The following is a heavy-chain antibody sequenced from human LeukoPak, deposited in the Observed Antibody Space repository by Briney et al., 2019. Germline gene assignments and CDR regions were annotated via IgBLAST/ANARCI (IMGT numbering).Heavy chain of an antibody. D-gene: IGHD1-1*01. CDR1: GFIFNSYA. CDR2: ISLSGGTT. V-gene: IGHV3-23*01. Sequence: GGSLRLSCAASGFIFNSYAMSWVRQAPGKGLEWVSSISLSGGTTYYADSVKGRFTISRDNSKNTLYLQMNSLRAEDTAVYYCAKLKFNDVDYWGQGTLVTVSS. J-gene: IGHJ4*02. CDR3: AKLKFNDVDY.